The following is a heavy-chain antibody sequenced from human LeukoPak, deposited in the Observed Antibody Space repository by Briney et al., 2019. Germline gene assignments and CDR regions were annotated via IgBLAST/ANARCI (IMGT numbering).Heavy chain of an antibody. J-gene: IGHJ5*02. CDR2: ISYDGANK. V-gene: IGHV3-30*03. CDR1: GFTFSDYY. Sequence: GGFLRLSCAASGFTFSDYYMSWIRQAPGKGLEWVSTISYDGANKYLSDSVKGRFTISRDNSNNTLFLQMNSLRTEDTAVYYCVRAAASAPISNWFDPWGQGTLVTVSS. D-gene: IGHD2-2*01. CDR3: VRAAASAPISNWFDP.